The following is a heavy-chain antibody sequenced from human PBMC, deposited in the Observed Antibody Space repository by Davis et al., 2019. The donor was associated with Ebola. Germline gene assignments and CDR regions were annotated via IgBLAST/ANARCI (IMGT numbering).Heavy chain of an antibody. CDR1: GFTFSSYG. CDR3: ARSTPDY. J-gene: IGHJ4*02. D-gene: IGHD5/OR15-5a*01. Sequence: GESLKISCAASGFTFSSYGMHWVRQAPGKGLEWVAFIRYDGSNKYYADSVKGRFTISRDNSKNTLYLQMNSLRAEDTAVYYCARSTPDYWGQGTLVTVSS. CDR2: IRYDGSNK. V-gene: IGHV3-30*02.